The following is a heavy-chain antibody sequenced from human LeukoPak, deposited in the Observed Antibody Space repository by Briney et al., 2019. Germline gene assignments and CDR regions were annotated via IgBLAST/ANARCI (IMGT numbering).Heavy chain of an antibody. J-gene: IGHJ6*03. D-gene: IGHD3-10*01. CDR2: VYYRGST. CDR1: GGSISGQY. Sequence: SETLSLTCTVSGGSISGQYWSWIRQPPGKGLEWIGYVYYRGSTNYNPSLKSRVTISVDTSKNQFSLTLSSATAADTAVYYCARDRIGEDYMDVWGKGTTVTVSS. V-gene: IGHV4-59*11. CDR3: ARDRIGEDYMDV.